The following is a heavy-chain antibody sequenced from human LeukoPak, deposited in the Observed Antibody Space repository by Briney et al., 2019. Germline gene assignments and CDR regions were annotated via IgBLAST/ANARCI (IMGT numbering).Heavy chain of an antibody. CDR2: ISSNGGST. CDR3: AKYTAATGTRWFDP. D-gene: IGHD6-13*01. V-gene: IGHV3-64*04. J-gene: IGHJ5*02. CDR1: GFTFSSYA. Sequence: PGGSLRLSCSASGFTFSSYAMHWVRQAPGKGLEYVSAISSNGGSTYYADSVKGRFTISRDNSQNTLYLQMNSLRAEDTAVYYCAKYTAATGTRWFDPWGQGTLVTVSS.